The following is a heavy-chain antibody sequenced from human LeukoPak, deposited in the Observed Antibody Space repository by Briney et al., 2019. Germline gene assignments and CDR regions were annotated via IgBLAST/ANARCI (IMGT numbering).Heavy chain of an antibody. D-gene: IGHD6-13*01. CDR1: GYTFTSYD. CDR3: ARVIAGTQYFQH. J-gene: IGHJ1*01. CDR2: MNPNSGNT. Sequence: ASVKVSCKASGYTFTSYDINWARQATGQGLEWMGWMNPNSGNTGYAQKFQGRVTMTRNTSISTAYMELSSLRSEDTAVYYCARVIAGTQYFQHWGQGTLVTVSS. V-gene: IGHV1-8*01.